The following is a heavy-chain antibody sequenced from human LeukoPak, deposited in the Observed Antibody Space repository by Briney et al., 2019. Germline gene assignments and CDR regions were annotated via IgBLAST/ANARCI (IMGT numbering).Heavy chain of an antibody. CDR2: INHSGNT. V-gene: IGHV4-34*01. D-gene: IGHD3-9*01. J-gene: IGHJ5*02. CDR1: GGSFSGYY. Sequence: SQTLSLTCAVYGGSFSGYYWSWIRQPPGKGLEWIGEINHSGNTNYNPSLKSRVTISVDTSKNQFSLKLSSVTAADTAVYYCARGQYYDILTGSFDPWGQGTLVTVSS. CDR3: ARGQYYDILTGSFDP.